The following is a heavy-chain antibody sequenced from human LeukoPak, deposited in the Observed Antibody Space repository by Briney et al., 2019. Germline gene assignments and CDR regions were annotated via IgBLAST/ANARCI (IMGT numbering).Heavy chain of an antibody. CDR1: VYTFTCYY. D-gene: IGHD6-19*01. CDR3: ARDDSSGHDY. J-gene: IGHJ4*02. Sequence: ASVTVSYTPSVYTFTCYYMHWVRQAPGQGREGMGWINPNSGGTNYAQKFQGRVTMTRDTSISTAYMELSRLRSDDTAVCYCARDDSSGHDYWGQGTLVTVSS. CDR2: INPNSGGT. V-gene: IGHV1-2*02.